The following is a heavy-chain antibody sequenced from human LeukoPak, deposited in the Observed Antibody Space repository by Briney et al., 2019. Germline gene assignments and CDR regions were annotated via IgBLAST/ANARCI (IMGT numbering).Heavy chain of an antibody. J-gene: IGHJ4*02. CDR1: GFTFSSYW. CDR3: ARHGGCGDCYVSS. V-gene: IGHV3-74*01. D-gene: IGHD2-21*02. CDR2: INSDGSST. Sequence: GGSLRLSCAASGFTFSSYWMHWVRQTPGKGLVWVSRINSDGSSTSYADSVKGRFTISRDNAKNTLYLQMNSLRAEDTAVYYCARHGGCGDCYVSSWGQGTLVTVSS.